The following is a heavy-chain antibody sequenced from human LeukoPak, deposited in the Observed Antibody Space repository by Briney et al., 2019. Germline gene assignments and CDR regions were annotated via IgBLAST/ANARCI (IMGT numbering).Heavy chain of an antibody. CDR1: GFNVSSNY. V-gene: IGHV3-53*01. CDR2: IYSGGST. Sequence: GSLRLSCEASGFNVSSNYMSWVRQAPGEGLEWGSVIYSGGSTYHAESVKGRFTISRDNSKNTLYLQMNSLRADDTALYYCAREARMIVGKYTFDIWGQGTRVTVFS. CDR3: AREARMIVGKYTFDI. J-gene: IGHJ3*02. D-gene: IGHD3-22*01.